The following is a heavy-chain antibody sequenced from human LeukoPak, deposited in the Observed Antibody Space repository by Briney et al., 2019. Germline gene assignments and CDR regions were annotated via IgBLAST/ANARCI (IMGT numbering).Heavy chain of an antibody. J-gene: IGHJ4*02. Sequence: GGSLRLSCAASGFPFSTYAMSWVRLAPGKGLEWVSAISGTGRNTYYADSVKGRFTISRDNSKDTLYLQMNRLRAEDTAVYYCAKDPHKTGWNDFDYWGQGTLVTVSS. CDR1: GFPFSTYA. CDR3: AKDPHKTGWNDFDY. V-gene: IGHV3-23*01. D-gene: IGHD1-1*01. CDR2: ISGTGRNT.